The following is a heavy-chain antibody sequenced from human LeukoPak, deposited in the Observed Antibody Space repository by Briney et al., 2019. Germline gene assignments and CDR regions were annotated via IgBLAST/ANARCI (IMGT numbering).Heavy chain of an antibody. V-gene: IGHV3-23*01. CDR2: IGEEKSGSWT. J-gene: IGHJ4*02. CDR3: AKAGVISGWDY. CDR1: GFTLSNYP. D-gene: IGHD3-3*02. Sequence: GGSLRLSCAASGFTLSNYPMGWVRQAPVKGLEWLSAIGEEKSGSWTKSADSVKGRFTISRDNSENTLHLQMDSLTVEDTAVYYCAKAGVISGWDYWGQGVLVTVSS.